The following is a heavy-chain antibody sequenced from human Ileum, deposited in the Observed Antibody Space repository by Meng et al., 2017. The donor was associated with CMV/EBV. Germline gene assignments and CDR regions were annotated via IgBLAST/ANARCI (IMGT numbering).Heavy chain of an antibody. J-gene: IGHJ4*02. Sequence: QIQQQQSGPGLVKPPQTLSLTCDISGDSVSTNNVAWNWIRQSPLRGLEWLGRTAYRSKWDYEYSVSVKSRITISPDTSKNQFSLQLRSVTPEDTAVYYCARESELLRFDHWGQGTLVTVSS. CDR1: GDSVSTNNVA. CDR2: TAYRSKWDY. V-gene: IGHV6-1*01. CDR3: ARESELLRFDH. D-gene: IGHD6-6*01.